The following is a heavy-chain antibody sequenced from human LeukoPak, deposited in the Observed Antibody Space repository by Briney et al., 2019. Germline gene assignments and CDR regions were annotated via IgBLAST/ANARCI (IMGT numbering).Heavy chain of an antibody. CDR2: IYSSDDT. J-gene: IGHJ4*02. CDR1: GFTVSSNY. V-gene: IGHV3-66*01. Sequence: GGSLRLSCAASGFTVSSNYMSWVRQAPGKGLDWVSTIYSSDDTYYADTLKGRFTISSDISKNTLYLQKNSRRTEDTPAYYCWRNGYNFHFDYWGQGTLVTISP. CDR3: WRNGYNFHFDY. D-gene: IGHD3-22*01.